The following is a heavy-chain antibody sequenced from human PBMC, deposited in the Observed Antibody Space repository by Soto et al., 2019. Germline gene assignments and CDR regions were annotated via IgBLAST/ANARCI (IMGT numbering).Heavy chain of an antibody. CDR3: ARGRWLQPSGYYYYYGMDV. D-gene: IGHD5-12*01. Sequence: ASVKVSCKAPGYTFTSYYMHWVRQTPGQGLEWMGIINPSGGSTSYAQKFQGRVTMTRDTSTSTVYMELSSLRSEDTAVYYCARGRWLQPSGYYYYYGMDVWGQGTTVTAP. CDR1: GYTFTSYY. CDR2: INPSGGST. V-gene: IGHV1-46*03. J-gene: IGHJ6*02.